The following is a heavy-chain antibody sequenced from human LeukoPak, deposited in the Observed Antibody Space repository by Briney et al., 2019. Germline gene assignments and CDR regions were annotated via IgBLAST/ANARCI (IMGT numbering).Heavy chain of an antibody. D-gene: IGHD6-13*01. CDR3: ARGSAAGLAY. Sequence: PSETLSLTCAVYGGSFSGYYWTWIRQPPGEGLEWIGEIDRSGSTNYNPSLKSRVTISRDTSKNQFSLKLSSVTAADTAVYYCARGSAAGLAYWGQGTLVTVSS. CDR2: IDRSGST. J-gene: IGHJ4*02. CDR1: GGSFSGYY. V-gene: IGHV4-34*01.